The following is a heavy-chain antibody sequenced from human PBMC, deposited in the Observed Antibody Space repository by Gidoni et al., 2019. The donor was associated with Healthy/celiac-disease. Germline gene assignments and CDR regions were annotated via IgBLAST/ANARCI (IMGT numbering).Heavy chain of an antibody. CDR3: ARGGLGGTRRSYYYYGMDV. CDR1: GYPFTIYG. CDR2: ISAYKGNT. Sequence: QVQLVQSGADVKKPGASVNVSCKASGYPFTIYGISWVRQAPGQGLEWMGWISAYKGNTNYAQKLQGRVTMTTDTSTSTAYMELRSLRSDDTAVYYCARGGLGGTRRSYYYYGMDVWGQGTTVTVSS. D-gene: IGHD1-7*01. V-gene: IGHV1-18*01. J-gene: IGHJ6*02.